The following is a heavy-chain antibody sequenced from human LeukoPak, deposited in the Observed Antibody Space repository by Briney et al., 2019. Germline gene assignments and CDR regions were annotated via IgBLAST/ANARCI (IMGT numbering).Heavy chain of an antibody. J-gene: IGHJ4*02. CDR2: ISAYNGNT. D-gene: IGHD6-25*01. CDR3: ARDASSGLFDY. V-gene: IGHV1-18*04. Sequence: RASVKVSSKASGYTFTSYGISWVRQAPGQGLEWMGWISAYNGNTNYAQKLQGRVTMTTDTSTSTAYMELRSLRSDDTAVYYCARDASSGLFDYWGQGTLVTVSS. CDR1: GYTFTSYG.